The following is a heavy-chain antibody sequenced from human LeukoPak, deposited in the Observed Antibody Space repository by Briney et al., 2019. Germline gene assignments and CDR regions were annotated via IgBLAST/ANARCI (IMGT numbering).Heavy chain of an antibody. CDR3: ARASGYYDFWSGYSAFDY. CDR1: GGSISSYY. J-gene: IGHJ4*02. D-gene: IGHD3-3*01. Sequence: PSETLSLTCTVSGGSISSYYWSWIRQPPGKGLEWIGEINHSGSTNYNPSLKSRVTISVDTSKNQFSLKLSSVTAADTAVYYCARASGYYDFWSGYSAFDYWGQGTLVTVSS. V-gene: IGHV4-34*01. CDR2: INHSGST.